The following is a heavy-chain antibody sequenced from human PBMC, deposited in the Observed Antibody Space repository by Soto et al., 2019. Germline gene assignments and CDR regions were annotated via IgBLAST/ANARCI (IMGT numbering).Heavy chain of an antibody. D-gene: IGHD2-8*01. CDR2: IYYSGST. CDR3: ARGYCTNGVCYQDY. Sequence: SETLSLTCTVSGGSISSYYWSWIRQPPGKGLEWIGYIYYSGSTNYNPSLKSRVTISVDTSKNQFSLKLSSVTAADTAVYYCARGYCTNGVCYQDYWGQGTLVTVSS. V-gene: IGHV4-59*08. J-gene: IGHJ4*02. CDR1: GGSISSYY.